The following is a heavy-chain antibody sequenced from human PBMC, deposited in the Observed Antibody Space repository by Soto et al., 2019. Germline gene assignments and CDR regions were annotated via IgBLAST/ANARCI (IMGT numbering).Heavy chain of an antibody. J-gene: IGHJ4*02. V-gene: IGHV3-30-3*01. CDR2: ISYDGSNK. CDR3: ARDLFDY. Sequence: QVQLVESGGGVVQPGRSLRLSCAASGFTFSSYAMHWVRQAPGKGLEWVAVISYDGSNKYYADSVKGRFTISRDNSKNTLYLQITSLRADDTAVYYCARDLFDYGGQGPLVTVSS. CDR1: GFTFSSYA.